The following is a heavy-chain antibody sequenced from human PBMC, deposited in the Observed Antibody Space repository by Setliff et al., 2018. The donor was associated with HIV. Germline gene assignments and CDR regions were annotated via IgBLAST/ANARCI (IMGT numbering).Heavy chain of an antibody. V-gene: IGHV1-46*01. CDR2: ISPSGDRT. J-gene: IGHJ6*04. CDR3: ARDGGPGNGWGDYSYYFSMDV. Sequence: ASVKVSCKASGYAFTSQFMHWGRQATGQGVEWMGIISPSGDRTTYAQRFRGRGTMTSDTSTGTVYMELSSLRSEDTAVYYCARDGGPGNGWGDYSYYFSMDVWGKGTTVTVSS. CDR1: GYAFTSQF. D-gene: IGHD6-19*01.